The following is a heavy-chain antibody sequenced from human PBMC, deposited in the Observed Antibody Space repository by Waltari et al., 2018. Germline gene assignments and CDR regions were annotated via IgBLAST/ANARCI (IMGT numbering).Heavy chain of an antibody. CDR1: GSSLTRYW. J-gene: IGHJ4*02. D-gene: IGHD5-18*01. CDR3: ARQPLHSYGIRHFDY. Sequence: EVQLVQSGAEVKKPGESLKISCEGSGSSLTRYWSGWVRQMPGKGLEWMGVIFPGDSNPKYSPSFRGQVTISADNSITTAYLQWSSLKASDTAIYFCARQPLHSYGIRHFDYWGQGTPVTVS. CDR2: IFPGDSNP. V-gene: IGHV5-51*01.